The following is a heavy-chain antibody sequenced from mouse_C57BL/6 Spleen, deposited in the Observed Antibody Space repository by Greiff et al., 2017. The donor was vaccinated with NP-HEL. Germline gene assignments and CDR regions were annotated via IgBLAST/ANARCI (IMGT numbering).Heavy chain of an antibody. J-gene: IGHJ1*03. V-gene: IGHV1-53*01. Sequence: QVQLQQPGTELVKPGASVKLSCKASGYTFTSYWMHWVKQRPGQGLEWIGNINPSNGGTNYNQKFKDKATLTVDKSSSTAYMQLSSLTSEDSAVYYCARKNYDYDEYFDVWGTGTTVTVSS. D-gene: IGHD2-4*01. CDR2: INPSNGGT. CDR3: ARKNYDYDEYFDV. CDR1: GYTFTSYW.